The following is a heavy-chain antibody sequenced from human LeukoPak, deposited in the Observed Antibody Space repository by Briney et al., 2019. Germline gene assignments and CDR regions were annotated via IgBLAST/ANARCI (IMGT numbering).Heavy chain of an antibody. CDR1: GFTFSNYA. Sequence: PGGSLRLSCAASGFTFSNYALTWVRQAPGKGLEWVSVISGSGDNTYYADSVKGQFTISRDNSRSTLYLQVNSLRAEDTAVYYCAKHYSSSGHFIDSWGQGTLVTVSS. V-gene: IGHV3-23*01. CDR3: AKHYSSSGHFIDS. CDR2: ISGSGDNT. J-gene: IGHJ4*02. D-gene: IGHD6-19*01.